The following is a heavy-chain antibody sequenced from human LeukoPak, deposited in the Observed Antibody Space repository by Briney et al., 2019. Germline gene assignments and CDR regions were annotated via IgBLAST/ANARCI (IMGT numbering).Heavy chain of an antibody. J-gene: IGHJ4*02. CDR1: GGTFSSYA. CDR2: IIPIFGIA. Sequence: SVKVSCKASGGTFSSYAISWVRQAPGQGLEWMGRIIPIFGIANYAQKFQGRVTITADKSTNTAYMELSSLRSEDTAVYYCARESRSGYDWDYWGQGTLVTVSS. CDR3: ARESRSGYDWDY. V-gene: IGHV1-69*04. D-gene: IGHD5-12*01.